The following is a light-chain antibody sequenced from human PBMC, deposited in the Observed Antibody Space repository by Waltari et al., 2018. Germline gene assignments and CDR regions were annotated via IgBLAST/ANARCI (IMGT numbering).Light chain of an antibody. Sequence: QSALTPTPSASGSPGQSVPISCTGTSSDVGGYNYVSWYQQHPGKAPKLILYEVGQRPSGVPARFSGSKSGNTASLTVSGLQAEDEADYYCSSFAGTNNFVVFGGGTKLTV. CDR3: SSFAGTNNFVV. J-gene: IGLJ2*01. V-gene: IGLV2-8*01. CDR1: SSDVGGYNY. CDR2: EVG.